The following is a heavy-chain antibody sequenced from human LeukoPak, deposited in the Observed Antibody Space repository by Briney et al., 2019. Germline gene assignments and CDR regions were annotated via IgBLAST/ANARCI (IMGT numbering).Heavy chain of an antibody. J-gene: IGHJ5*02. D-gene: IGHD2-2*01. CDR1: GYTFTSYG. V-gene: IGHV1-18*01. Sequence: ASVKVSCKASGYTFTSYGISRVRQAPGQGLEWMGWISAYNGNTNYAQKLQGRVTMTTDTSTSTAYMELRSLRSDETAVYYCARARYLGYCSSTSCQGNWFDPWGQGTLVTVSS. CDR3: ARARYLGYCSSTSCQGNWFDP. CDR2: ISAYNGNT.